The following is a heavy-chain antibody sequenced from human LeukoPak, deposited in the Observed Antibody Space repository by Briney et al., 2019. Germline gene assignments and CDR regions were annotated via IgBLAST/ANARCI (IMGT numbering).Heavy chain of an antibody. D-gene: IGHD2-21*02. J-gene: IGHJ5*02. V-gene: IGHV1-18*01. CDR3: TRDWMTAMKIICFDP. CDR2: VSTYSDRT. CDR1: GYTFTSYG. Sequence: ASVKVSCKASGYTFTSYGISWVRQAPGQGLEWVGWVSTYSDRTNSAQKFQGRVTMTRDTSTTTAFMELRSLTSDDTAVYYCTRDWMTAMKIICFDPWGQGTLVTVSS.